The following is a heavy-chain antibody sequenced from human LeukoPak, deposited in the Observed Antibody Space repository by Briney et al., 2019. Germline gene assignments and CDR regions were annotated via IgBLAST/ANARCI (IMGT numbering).Heavy chain of an antibody. CDR1: GFTFSSYG. J-gene: IGHJ4*02. CDR3: AKDADSSSSSSYFDH. D-gene: IGHD6-6*01. V-gene: IGHV3-30*02. Sequence: GGPLRLSCAASGFTFSSYGMHWVRQAPGKGLEWVAFIRYDGSNKYYADSVKGRFTISRDNSKNTLYLQMNSLRAEDTAVYYCAKDADSSSSSSYFDHWGQGTLVTVSS. CDR2: IRYDGSNK.